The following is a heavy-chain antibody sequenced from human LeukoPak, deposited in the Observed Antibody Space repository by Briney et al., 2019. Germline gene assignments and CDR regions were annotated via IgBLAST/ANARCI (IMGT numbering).Heavy chain of an antibody. CDR1: GFTFSNAW. J-gene: IGHJ4*02. V-gene: IGHV3-15*07. D-gene: IGHD3-22*01. CDR3: TTVGYDSSGYYSYYFDC. Sequence: GGSLRLSCAASGFTFSNAWMNWVRQAPGKGLEWVGRIKSKTDGGTTDYAAPVKGRFTISRDDSRNTLYLQPNSLKSEDTAVYYCTTVGYDSSGYYSYYFDCWGQGTLVTVSS. CDR2: IKSKTDGGTT.